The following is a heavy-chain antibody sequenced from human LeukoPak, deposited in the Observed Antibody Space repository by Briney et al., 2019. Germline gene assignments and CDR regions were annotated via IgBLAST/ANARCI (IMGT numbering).Heavy chain of an antibody. V-gene: IGHV3-21*01. CDR3: ARYCSSTSCYTEIDY. CDR2: ISSSSSYI. CDR1: GFTFSSYS. D-gene: IGHD2-2*02. Sequence: PGGSLRLSCAASGFTFSSYSINWVRQAPGKGLESVSSISSSSSYIYYADSVKGRFTISRDNAKNSLYLQMNSLRAEDTAVYYCARYCSSTSCYTEIDYWGQGTLVTVSS. J-gene: IGHJ4*02.